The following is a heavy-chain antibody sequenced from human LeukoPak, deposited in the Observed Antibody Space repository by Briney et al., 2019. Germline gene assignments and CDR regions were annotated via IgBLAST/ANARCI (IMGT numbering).Heavy chain of an antibody. J-gene: IGHJ4*02. CDR1: GYSFGSFG. CDR2: ISAYNGDT. V-gene: IGHV1-18*01. CDR3: ARGGYYGSGSSPDY. D-gene: IGHD3-10*01. Sequence: GASVKVSCKGSGYSFGSFGINWVRQAPGQGLEWMGWISAYNGDTNYAQKFQGRVTMTTDTSTSTAYMDLMSLRSDDTAVYYCARGGYYGSGSSPDYWGQGTLVTVSS.